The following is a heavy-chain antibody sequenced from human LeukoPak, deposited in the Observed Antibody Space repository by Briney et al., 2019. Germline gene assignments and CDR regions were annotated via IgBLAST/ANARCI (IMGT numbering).Heavy chain of an antibody. CDR2: ISGSGGST. D-gene: IGHD2-15*01. Sequence: GGSLRLSCAASGFTFSSYAMSWVRQAPGKGLEWVSAISGSGGSTYYADSVKGRFTISRDNSKNTLFLQMNSLRAEDTAVYYCARDRDCSGGSCPPPGYMDVWGKGTTVTVSS. J-gene: IGHJ6*03. CDR3: ARDRDCSGGSCPPPGYMDV. CDR1: GFTFSSYA. V-gene: IGHV3-23*01.